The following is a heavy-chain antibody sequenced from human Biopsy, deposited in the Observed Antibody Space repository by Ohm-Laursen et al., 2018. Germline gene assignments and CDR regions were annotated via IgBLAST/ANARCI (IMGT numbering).Heavy chain of an antibody. CDR1: GVTLSGYA. J-gene: IGHJ2*01. CDR2: IWYDGTNE. CDR3: ARGLSSGWYGYFDV. V-gene: IGHV3-33*04. Sequence: SLRLSCAASGVTLSGYAMHWVRQAPGKGLEWISLIWYDGTNEDYADSVKGRFTISRGNSKNTLYLQINTLTLEDTAFYYCARGLSSGWYGYFDVWGRGTLVTVSS. D-gene: IGHD6-19*01.